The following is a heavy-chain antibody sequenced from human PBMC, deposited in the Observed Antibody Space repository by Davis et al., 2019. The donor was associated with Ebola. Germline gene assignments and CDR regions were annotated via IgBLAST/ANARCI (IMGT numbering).Heavy chain of an antibody. D-gene: IGHD2-15*01. Sequence: GESLKISCAASGFTVSNFYMSWVRQTPGKGLEWVSVFYVGGATYYAGSVRGRFTISRDESKNTLNLQMTTLRADDTAVYYCAKVRVVAATPLLDYWGQGTLVTVSS. V-gene: IGHV3-53*01. CDR1: GFTVSNFY. CDR2: FYVGGAT. J-gene: IGHJ4*02. CDR3: AKVRVVAATPLLDY.